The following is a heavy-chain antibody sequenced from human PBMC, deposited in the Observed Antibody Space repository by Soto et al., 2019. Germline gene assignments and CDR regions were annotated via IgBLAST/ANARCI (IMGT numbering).Heavy chain of an antibody. CDR3: AREKLRCSSTSCDAKNWFDP. J-gene: IGHJ5*02. CDR2: ISYDGSNK. Sequence: QVQLVESGGGVVQPGRSLRLSCAASGFTFSSYAMHWVRQAPGKGLEWVAVISYDGSNKYYADSVKGRFTISRDNSKNTLYLQMNSLRAEDTAVYYCAREKLRCSSTSCDAKNWFDPWGQGTLVTVSS. V-gene: IGHV3-30-3*01. D-gene: IGHD2-2*01. CDR1: GFTFSSYA.